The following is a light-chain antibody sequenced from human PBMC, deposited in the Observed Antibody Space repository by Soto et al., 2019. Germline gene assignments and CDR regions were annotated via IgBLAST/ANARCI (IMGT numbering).Light chain of an antibody. J-gene: IGLJ3*02. CDR1: RSDVGGYNY. CDR2: EVS. Sequence: QSVLTQPASVSGSPGQSITISCTGTRSDVGGYNYVSWYQQHPDKAPKLMIFEVSNRPSGVSNRFSGSKSGNTASLTISGLQAEDEADYYCSSYSTSSTVRLFGGGTKVTVL. CDR3: SSYSTSSTVRL. V-gene: IGLV2-14*01.